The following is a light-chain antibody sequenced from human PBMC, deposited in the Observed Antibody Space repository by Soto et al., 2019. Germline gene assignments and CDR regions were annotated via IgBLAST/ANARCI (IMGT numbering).Light chain of an antibody. CDR1: SSNIGNNS. CDR2: DNN. CDR3: GTWDSSLSAVV. V-gene: IGLV1-51*01. Sequence: QSVLTQPPSVSAAPGKKVTISCSGSSSNIGNNSVSWYQQLPGTAPKLLIYDNNKRPSGIPDRFSGSKSGTSATLGITGLQTGDEADYYCGTWDSSLSAVVFGGGTKVTVL. J-gene: IGLJ2*01.